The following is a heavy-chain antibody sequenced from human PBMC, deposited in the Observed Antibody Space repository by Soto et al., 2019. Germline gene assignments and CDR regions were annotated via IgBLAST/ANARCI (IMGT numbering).Heavy chain of an antibody. V-gene: IGHV4-59*01. CDR2: IYYSGST. CDR1: GGSISSYY. CDR3: ARSITIFGVPNWFDP. D-gene: IGHD3-3*01. J-gene: IGHJ5*02. Sequence: SSETLSLTCTVSGGSISSYYWSWIRQPPGKGLEWIGYIYYSGSTNYNPSLKSRVTISVDTSKNQFSLKLSSVPAADTAVYYCARSITIFGVPNWFDPWGQGTLVTVSS.